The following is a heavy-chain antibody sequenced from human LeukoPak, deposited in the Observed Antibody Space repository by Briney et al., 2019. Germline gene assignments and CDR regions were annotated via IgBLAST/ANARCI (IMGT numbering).Heavy chain of an antibody. CDR1: GYTFTGYY. Sequence: GASVKVSCKASGYTFTGYYMHWVRQAPGQGLEWMGWINPNSGGTNYAQKFQGRVTMTRDTSISTAYMELSRLTSDDTAVYYCARDRGAEPILLFSTDYWGQGTLVTVSS. J-gene: IGHJ4*02. CDR3: ARDRGAEPILLFSTDY. D-gene: IGHD3-10*02. CDR2: INPNSGGT. V-gene: IGHV1-2*02.